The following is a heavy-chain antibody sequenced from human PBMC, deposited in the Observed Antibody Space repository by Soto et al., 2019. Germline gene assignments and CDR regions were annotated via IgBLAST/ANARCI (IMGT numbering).Heavy chain of an antibody. CDR3: ARGRVTIFGVVITNWFDP. J-gene: IGHJ5*02. CDR2: MNPNSGNT. CDR1: GYTFTSYD. D-gene: IGHD3-3*01. V-gene: IGHV1-8*01. Sequence: ASVKVSFKASGYTFTSYDINWVRQATGQGLEWMGWMNPNSGNTGYAQKFQGRVTMTRNTSISTAYMELRSLRSEDTAVYYCARGRVTIFGVVITNWFDPWGQGTLVTVSS.